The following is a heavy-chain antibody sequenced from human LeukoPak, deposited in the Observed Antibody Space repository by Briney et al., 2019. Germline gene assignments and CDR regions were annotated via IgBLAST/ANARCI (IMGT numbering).Heavy chain of an antibody. CDR1: GGTFSSYA. D-gene: IGHD1-26*01. V-gene: IGHV1-69*04. Sequence: SVKVSCKASGGTFSSYAISWVRQAPGQGLEWMGRIIPILGIANYAQKFQGRVTITADKSTSTAYMELSSLRSEDTAVYYCARTPPPIVGADSAFDIWGQGTVVTVSS. CDR2: IIPILGIA. J-gene: IGHJ3*02. CDR3: ARTPPPIVGADSAFDI.